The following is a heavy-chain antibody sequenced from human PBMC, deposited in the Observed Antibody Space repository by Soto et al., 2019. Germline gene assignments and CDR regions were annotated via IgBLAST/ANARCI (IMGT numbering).Heavy chain of an antibody. V-gene: IGHV3-23*01. CDR3: AKAGRRVVDAARGY. CDR2: IGGSGGSP. D-gene: IGHD2-15*01. Sequence: GGSLRLSCAASGFSFSNYAMNWVRQPPGKGLEWVSAIGGSGGSPYYTDSVKGRFTISRDNSRNTLYLVMNSLRAEDTAMYYCAKAGRRVVDAARGYWGQGTLVTVSS. J-gene: IGHJ4*02. CDR1: GFSFSNYA.